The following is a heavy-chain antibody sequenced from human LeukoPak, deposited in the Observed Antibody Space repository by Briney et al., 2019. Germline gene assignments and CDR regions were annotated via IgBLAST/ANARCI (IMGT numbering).Heavy chain of an antibody. V-gene: IGHV4-59*01. CDR2: IYYSGTA. Sequence: PSETLSLTCTVSGASISGYHWSWIRQPPGKGLEWMGYIYYSGTANYNPSLESRVTISVDTSKNQFSLKLSSVTAADTAVYYCARGPGIAARPDQGWFDPWGQGTLVTVSS. CDR1: GASISGYH. D-gene: IGHD6-6*01. J-gene: IGHJ5*02. CDR3: ARGPGIAARPDQGWFDP.